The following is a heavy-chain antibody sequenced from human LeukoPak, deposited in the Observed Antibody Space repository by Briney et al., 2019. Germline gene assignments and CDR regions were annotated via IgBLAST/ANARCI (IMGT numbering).Heavy chain of an antibody. CDR1: GFPFSSYA. Sequence: GGSLRLSCSASGFPFSSYAMHWVRQAPGKGLEYVSAISDSGGSTYYADSVKGRFTISRDNSKNTLYLQMNSLRAEDTAVYYCAKGRSCTNGVCYSWFPEIWSQGTMVTVSS. D-gene: IGHD2-8*01. V-gene: IGHV3-64*04. CDR3: AKGRSCTNGVCYSWFPEI. CDR2: ISDSGGST. J-gene: IGHJ3*02.